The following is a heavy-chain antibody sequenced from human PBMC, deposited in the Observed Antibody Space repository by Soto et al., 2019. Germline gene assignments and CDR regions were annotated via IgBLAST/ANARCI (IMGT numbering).Heavy chain of an antibody. CDR3: AREKCTGASFYPAIDY. V-gene: IGHV3-30-3*01. Sequence: GGSLRLSCAASGFTFSRYAMHWVRQAPGKGLEWLAAISFDGSNEYYADSVKGRFIISRDNSKNTLFVQMSTLRPGDTALYYCAREKCTGASFYPAIDYWGQGTLVTVSS. CDR1: GFTFSRYA. CDR2: ISFDGSNE. D-gene: IGHD2-8*02. J-gene: IGHJ4*02.